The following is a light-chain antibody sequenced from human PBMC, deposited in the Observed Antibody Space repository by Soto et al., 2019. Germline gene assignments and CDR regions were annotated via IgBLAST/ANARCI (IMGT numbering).Light chain of an antibody. CDR1: QYVGTR. CDR2: DAS. J-gene: IGKJ5*01. V-gene: IGKV3-11*01. CDR3: QQRNNWPIT. Sequence: EIVLTQSPATLSSSPGETATLSCRASQYVGTRLAWYQHKPGQAPRLLIYDASNRATGIPVRFSGSGSGTDFTLTISSLEPGDFALYYCQQRNNWPITFGQGTRLEI.